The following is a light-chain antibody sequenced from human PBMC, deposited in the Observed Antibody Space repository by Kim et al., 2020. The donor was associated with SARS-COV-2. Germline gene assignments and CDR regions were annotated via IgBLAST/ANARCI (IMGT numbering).Light chain of an antibody. Sequence: SSELTQDPAVSVALGQTVSITCQGASLRSYFASWYQQKPGQAPVLVIFGQNNRPSGIPDRFSGSYSGNTASLTITAAQAEDEADYYCNSRDSTGNHFVFGTGTKGTVL. CDR3: NSRDSTGNHFV. V-gene: IGLV3-19*01. CDR2: GQN. J-gene: IGLJ1*01. CDR1: SLRSYF.